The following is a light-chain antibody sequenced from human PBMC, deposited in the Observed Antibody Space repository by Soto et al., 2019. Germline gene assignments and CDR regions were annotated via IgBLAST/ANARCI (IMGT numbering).Light chain of an antibody. CDR3: SSYTSSSLHV. Sequence: QSALTQPASVSGSPGQSITISCTGTSSDVGGYNYVSWYQQHPGKAPKLMIFYVSNRPSGVSNGFSGSKSRNTASLTISGLQAEYEADYYCSSYTSSSLHVFGSGSKLTVL. V-gene: IGLV2-14*03. J-gene: IGLJ1*01. CDR2: YVS. CDR1: SSDVGGYNY.